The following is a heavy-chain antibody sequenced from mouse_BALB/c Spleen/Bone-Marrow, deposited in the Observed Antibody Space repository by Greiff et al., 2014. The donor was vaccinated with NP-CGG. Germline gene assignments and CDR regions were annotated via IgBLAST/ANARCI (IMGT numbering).Heavy chain of an antibody. CDR3: ARDSSGYFDY. J-gene: IGHJ2*01. Sequence: EVNVVESGGGLVKPGGSLKLSCAASGFTFSSYAMSWVRQSPEKRLEWVAEISSGGSYTYYPDTVTGRFTISRDNAKNTLYLEMSSPRSEDTAMYYCARDSSGYFDYWGQGTTLTVSS. D-gene: IGHD3-1*01. V-gene: IGHV5-9-4*01. CDR2: ISSGGSYT. CDR1: GFTFSSYA.